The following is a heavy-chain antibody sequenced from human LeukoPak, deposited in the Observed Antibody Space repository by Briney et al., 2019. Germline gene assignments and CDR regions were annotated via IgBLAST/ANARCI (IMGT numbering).Heavy chain of an antibody. CDR2: INPNSGGT. J-gene: IGHJ5*02. V-gene: IGHV1-2*02. CDR1: GYTFTGYY. Sequence: ASVKVSCKASGYTFTGYYMHWVRQAPGQGLEWMGWINPNSGGTNYAQKFQGRVTMTRDTSISTAYMELGRLRSDDTAVYYCARQQYQLLFGEYNWFDPWGQGTLVTVSS. CDR3: ARQQYQLLFGEYNWFDP. D-gene: IGHD2-2*01.